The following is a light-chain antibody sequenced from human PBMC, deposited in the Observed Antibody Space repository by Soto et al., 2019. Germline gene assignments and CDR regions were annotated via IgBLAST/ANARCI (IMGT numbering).Light chain of an antibody. CDR1: SSDVGSYNR. CDR3: SSYTSSDTYV. Sequence: QSVLTQPPSVSGSPGQSVTISCTGTSSDVGSYNRVSWYQQPPGTAPKLMIYEVTNRPSGVPDRFSGSKSGNTASLTISGLQAEDEADYYCSSYTSSDTYVVGTGTKVTVL. V-gene: IGLV2-18*02. J-gene: IGLJ1*01. CDR2: EVT.